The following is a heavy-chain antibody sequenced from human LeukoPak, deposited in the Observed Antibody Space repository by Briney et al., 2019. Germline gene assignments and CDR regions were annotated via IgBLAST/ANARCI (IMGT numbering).Heavy chain of an antibody. CDR3: ARGENSDYGGNSPSFDI. CDR2: IYYSGST. D-gene: IGHD4-23*01. J-gene: IGHJ3*02. V-gene: IGHV4-61*08. Sequence: PSETLSLTCIVSGGSISSGGYYWSWIRQHPGKGLEWIGYIYYSGSTNYNPSLKSRVTISVDTSKNQFSLKLSSVTAADTAVYYCARGENSDYGGNSPSFDIWGQGTMVTVSS. CDR1: GGSISSGGYY.